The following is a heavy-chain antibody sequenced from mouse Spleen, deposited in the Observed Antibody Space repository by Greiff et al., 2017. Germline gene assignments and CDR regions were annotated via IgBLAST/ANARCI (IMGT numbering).Heavy chain of an antibody. CDR1: GFTFSSYA. V-gene: IGHV5-6-2*01. CDR3: ARVYSNYERYWYFDV. CDR2: INSNGGST. D-gene: IGHD2-5*01. J-gene: IGHJ1*01. Sequence: EVMLVESGGGLVKPGGSLKLSCAASGFTFSSYAMSWVRQTPEKRLEWVAAINSNGGSTYYPDTVKDRFTISRDNAKNTLYLQMSSLRSEDTALYYCARVYSNYERYWYFDVWGAGTTVTVSS.